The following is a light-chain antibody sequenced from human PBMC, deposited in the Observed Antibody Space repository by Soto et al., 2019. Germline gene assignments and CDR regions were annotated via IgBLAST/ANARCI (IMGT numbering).Light chain of an antibody. CDR1: ESVRSTN. CDR3: QQYASPYT. J-gene: IGKJ2*01. V-gene: IGKV3-20*01. Sequence: EIVLTQSPGTLSLSPGERATLSCRASESVRSTNLAWYQHKPGQAPRLLIYGASSRATGIPDRFSASGSGTDFTLTISRLEREDFAVYYWQQYASPYTFGQGTKLEIK. CDR2: GAS.